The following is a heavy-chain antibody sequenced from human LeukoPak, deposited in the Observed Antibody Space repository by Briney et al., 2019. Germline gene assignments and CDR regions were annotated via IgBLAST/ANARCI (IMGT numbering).Heavy chain of an antibody. V-gene: IGHV3-30-3*01. CDR2: ISYDGSNK. Sequence: VISYDGSNKYYADSVKGRFTISRGNSKNMLYLQMNSLRAEDTAVYYCARGDSYGYGGYFDYWGQGTLVTVSS. CDR3: ARGDSYGYGGYFDY. D-gene: IGHD5-18*01. J-gene: IGHJ4*02.